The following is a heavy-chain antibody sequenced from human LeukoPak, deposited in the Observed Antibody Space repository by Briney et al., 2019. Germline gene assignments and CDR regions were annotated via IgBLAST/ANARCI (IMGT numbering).Heavy chain of an antibody. V-gene: IGHV3-7*01. CDR1: GFTFSDFW. J-gene: IGHJ4*02. CDR3: ARDRIYFDILTGYLPLDY. CDR2: IKQDGSEK. Sequence: SGGSLRLSCAASGFTFSDFWMTWVRQAPGKGLEWVANIKQDGSEKFYVDSVKGRFTISRDNRKTSVYLQMSSLRAEDTAVYFCARDRIYFDILTGYLPLDYWGRGTLVAVSS. D-gene: IGHD3-9*01.